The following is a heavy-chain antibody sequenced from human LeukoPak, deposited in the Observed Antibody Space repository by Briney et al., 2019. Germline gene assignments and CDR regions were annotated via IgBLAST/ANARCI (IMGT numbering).Heavy chain of an antibody. Sequence: PSETLSLTCTVSGGSISSYYWSWIRQPPGKGLEWIGYIYYSGSTNYNPSLKSRVTISVDTSKNQFSLKLSSVTAADTAVYYCARREITVTTLVFAFDIWGQGTMVTVSS. V-gene: IGHV4-59*01. J-gene: IGHJ3*02. CDR2: IYYSGST. D-gene: IGHD4-11*01. CDR3: ARREITVTTLVFAFDI. CDR1: GGSISSYY.